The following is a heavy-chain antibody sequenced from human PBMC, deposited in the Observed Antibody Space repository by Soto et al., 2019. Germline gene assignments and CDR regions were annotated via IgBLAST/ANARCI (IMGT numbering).Heavy chain of an antibody. V-gene: IGHV5-51*01. J-gene: IGHJ4*02. CDR1: GKFFSNYW. CDR3: ASHWGSSVAVRPPGD. Sequence: GESLKISCKCSGKFFSNYWIAWVRQMPVKGLEWMGVIFVGDSDTRYSPSFEGQVTISADKSSSTVYLQWDSLKASATAIYYCASHWGSSVAVRPPGDWGQGTQVTVSS. D-gene: IGHD6-6*01. CDR2: IFVGDSDT.